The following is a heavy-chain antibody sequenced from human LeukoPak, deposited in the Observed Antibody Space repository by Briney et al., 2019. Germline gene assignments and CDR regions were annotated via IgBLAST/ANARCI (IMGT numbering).Heavy chain of an antibody. D-gene: IGHD3-22*01. J-gene: IGHJ5*02. CDR2: IYTSGRT. CDR3: ARAYDSSGYQHRGFDP. CDR1: GDSMSRYY. Sequence: SETLSLTCTVAGDSMSRYYWSWIRQPAGKGLEWIGRIYTSGRTNYNPSLKSRITMSVDTSKNQFSLRLSSMTAADTAVYYCARAYDSSGYQHRGFDPWGQGTLVTVSS. V-gene: IGHV4-4*07.